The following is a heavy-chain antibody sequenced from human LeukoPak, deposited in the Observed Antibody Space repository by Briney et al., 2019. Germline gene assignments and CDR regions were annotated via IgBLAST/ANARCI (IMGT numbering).Heavy chain of an antibody. J-gene: IGHJ4*02. Sequence: GGSLRLSCAASGFSFSSDAMSWVRQAPGKGLEWVSGISGSGDDTDFADSVKGRFTISRDNSKNTLYLQMNSLRAEDTAVYYCAKEIWPTVTTPGHTHFDYWGQGTLVTVSS. V-gene: IGHV3-23*01. CDR1: GFSFSSDA. D-gene: IGHD4-17*01. CDR2: ISGSGDDT. CDR3: AKEIWPTVTTPGHTHFDY.